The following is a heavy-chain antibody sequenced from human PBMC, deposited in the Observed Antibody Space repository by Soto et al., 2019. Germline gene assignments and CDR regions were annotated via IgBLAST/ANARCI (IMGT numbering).Heavy chain of an antibody. CDR3: AKTQPTSGQSSWCY. D-gene: IGHD6-13*01. V-gene: IGHV3-23*01. CDR2: ISGSGGST. CDR1: GFTFSSYA. J-gene: IGHJ4*02. Sequence: GESLKISCAASGFTFSSYAMSWVRQAPGKGLEWVSAISGSGGSTYYADSVKGRFTISRDNSKNTLYLQMNSLRAEDTAVYYCAKTQPTSGQSSWCYWGQGTLVTVSS.